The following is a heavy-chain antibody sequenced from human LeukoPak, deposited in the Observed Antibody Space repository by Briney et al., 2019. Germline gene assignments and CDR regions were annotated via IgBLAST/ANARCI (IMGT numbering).Heavy chain of an antibody. CDR3: ATDLSSSWYFHFDY. V-gene: IGHV4-4*09. CDR2: IYTSWST. CDR1: GGSISSYY. D-gene: IGHD6-13*01. J-gene: IGHJ4*02. Sequence: SETLSLTCTVSGGSISSYYWSWIRQPPGKGLEWIGYIYTSWSTNYNPSLKSRVTISVDTSKNQFSLKLSSVTAADTAVYYCATDLSSSWYFHFDYWGQGTLVTVSS.